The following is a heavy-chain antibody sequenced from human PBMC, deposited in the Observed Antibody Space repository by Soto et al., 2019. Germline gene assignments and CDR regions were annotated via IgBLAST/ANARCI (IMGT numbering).Heavy chain of an antibody. CDR2: IKSKGSGGTT. V-gene: IGHV3-15*07. Sequence: EVQLVESEGGLVKPGGSLRLSCAVSGIPFTDAWMNWVRQAPGKGLEWVGRIKSKGSGGTTDYAAPVKGRFTISRDDSKNTLYLQMDSLQIGDRDVYFCIWQADDIGSWHWGQGSLVTVSS. CDR3: IWQADDIGSWH. D-gene: IGHD3-9*01. J-gene: IGHJ4*02. CDR1: GIPFTDAW.